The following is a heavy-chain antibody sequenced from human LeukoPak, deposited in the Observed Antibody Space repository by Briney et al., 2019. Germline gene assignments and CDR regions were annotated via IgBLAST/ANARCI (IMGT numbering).Heavy chain of an antibody. CDR3: ARDLGKSGYSYPLH. D-gene: IGHD5-18*01. V-gene: IGHV3-15*01. J-gene: IGHJ4*02. CDR2: IKSKTDGGTT. Sequence: GGSLRLSCAASGFTFSNAWMSWVRQAPGKGLEWVGCIKSKTDGGTTDYAAPVKGRFTISRDDSKNTLYLQMNSRRAEDTAVYYCARDLGKSGYSYPLHWGQGTLVTVSS. CDR1: GFTFSNAW.